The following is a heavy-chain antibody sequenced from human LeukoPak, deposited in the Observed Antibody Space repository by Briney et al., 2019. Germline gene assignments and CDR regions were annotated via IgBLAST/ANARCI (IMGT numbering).Heavy chain of an antibody. CDR3: ARRGRGGSYPFDY. CDR2: IYYSGST. CDR1: GGSISSSSYY. J-gene: IGHJ4*02. Sequence: SETLSLTCTVSGGSISSSSYYWGWIRQPPGKGLEWIGSIYYSGSTYYNPSLKSRVTISVDTSKDQFSLKLSSVTAADTAVYYCARRGRGGSYPFDYWGQGTLVTVSS. D-gene: IGHD1-26*01. V-gene: IGHV4-39*01.